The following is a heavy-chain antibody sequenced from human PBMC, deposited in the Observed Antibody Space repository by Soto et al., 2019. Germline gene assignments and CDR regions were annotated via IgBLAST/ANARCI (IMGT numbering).Heavy chain of an antibody. Sequence: SQTLSLTCAISGDSVSSNSAAWNSIRQSPSRGLEWLGRTYYRSKWNNDYALSVKSRITINPDTPKNQFSLHLYSVTPEDTAVYYCTGITSFRGMDVWGQGTPVTVSS. D-gene: IGHD3-10*01. CDR3: TGITSFRGMDV. J-gene: IGHJ6*02. CDR1: GDSVSSNSAA. V-gene: IGHV6-1*01. CDR2: TYYRSKWNN.